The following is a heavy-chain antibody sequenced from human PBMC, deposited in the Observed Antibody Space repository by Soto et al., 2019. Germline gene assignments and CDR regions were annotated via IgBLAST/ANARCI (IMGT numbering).Heavy chain of an antibody. J-gene: IGHJ4*02. V-gene: IGHV3-30-3*01. CDR2: ISYDGSNK. CDR3: ARGDYYGSGSYITSYYFDY. Sequence: GGSLRLSCAASGFTFSSYAMHWVRQAPGKGLEWVAVISYDGSNKYYADSVKGRFTISRDNSKNTLYLQMNSLGAEDTAVYYCARGDYYGSGSYITSYYFDYWGQGTLVTVSS. CDR1: GFTFSSYA. D-gene: IGHD3-10*01.